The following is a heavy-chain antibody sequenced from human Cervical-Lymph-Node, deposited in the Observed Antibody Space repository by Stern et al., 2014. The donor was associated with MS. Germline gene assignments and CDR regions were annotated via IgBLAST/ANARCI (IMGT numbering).Heavy chain of an antibody. J-gene: IGHJ4*02. CDR2: IKPSGCAT. CDR3: ARDLPDALAPTHPGYDFDH. D-gene: IGHD2-15*01. CDR1: GFDFTNYY. Sequence: HVQLVQSGPEVKKPGASVTISCRASGFDFTNYYMHWVRQAPGQGLEWMGIIKPSGCATSLAQKFQGRITITRDTATKHVYNEFSCLRSEDTAVYFCARDLPDALAPTHPGYDFDHWGQGT. V-gene: IGHV1-46*01.